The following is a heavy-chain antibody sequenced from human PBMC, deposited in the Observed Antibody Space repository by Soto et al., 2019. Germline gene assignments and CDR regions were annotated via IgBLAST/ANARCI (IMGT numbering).Heavy chain of an antibody. Sequence: PSETLSLTCTVSGGSISSDDYYWRWIRQPPGKGLEWIGYIYYSGSTYYNPSLKSRVTISVDTSKNQFSLKLSSVTAADTAVYYCARGDHYYDSSGYTTFDYWGQGTLVTVSS. V-gene: IGHV4-30-4*01. CDR1: GGSISSDDYY. CDR3: ARGDHYYDSSGYTTFDY. CDR2: IYYSGST. J-gene: IGHJ4*02. D-gene: IGHD3-22*01.